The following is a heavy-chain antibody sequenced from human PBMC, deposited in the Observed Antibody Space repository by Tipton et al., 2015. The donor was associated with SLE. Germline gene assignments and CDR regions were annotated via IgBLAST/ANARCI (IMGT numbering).Heavy chain of an antibody. CDR2: IHYSGTT. CDR3: ARARFWSGFYFDY. V-gene: IGHV4-59*11. CDR1: GGSITNHY. Sequence: TLSLTCTVSGGSITNHYWNWIQQPPGKGLEWIGYIHYSGTTHDNPSLKSRVTMSVDMSKNQFSLRLTSVTATDTAVYYCARARFWSGFYFDYWGQGTLVTVSS. J-gene: IGHJ4*02. D-gene: IGHD3-3*01.